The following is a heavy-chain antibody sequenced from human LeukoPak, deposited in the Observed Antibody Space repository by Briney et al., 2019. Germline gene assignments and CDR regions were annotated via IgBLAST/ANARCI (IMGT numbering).Heavy chain of an antibody. Sequence: HPGGSLRLSCAASGFTFSGSAIHWVRQASGKGLEWVGRIRSKANSYATAYAASVKGRLTISRDDSKSTAYLQMNSLKTEDTAVYYCTSRGYGSGSYYNCGYWGQGTLVTVSS. CDR1: GFTFSGSA. V-gene: IGHV3-73*01. D-gene: IGHD3-10*01. CDR3: TSRGYGSGSYYNCGY. CDR2: IRSKANSYAT. J-gene: IGHJ4*02.